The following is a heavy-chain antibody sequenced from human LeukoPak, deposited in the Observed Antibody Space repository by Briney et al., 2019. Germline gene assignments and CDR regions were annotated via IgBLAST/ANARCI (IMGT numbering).Heavy chain of an antibody. V-gene: IGHV1-58*02. CDR3: AGDPRHGRMYDA. D-gene: IGHD2-8*01. CDR1: GFTFSSSA. Sequence: PGTSVKVSCKASGFTFSSSAMKWVRQARGQRLEWIGWIVVGRGNTNYAQRFQQRVTITRDMSTSTAYMELSSLTSEDTAVYYCAGDPRHGRMYDAWGQGTLVTVSS. J-gene: IGHJ5*02. CDR2: IVVGRGNT.